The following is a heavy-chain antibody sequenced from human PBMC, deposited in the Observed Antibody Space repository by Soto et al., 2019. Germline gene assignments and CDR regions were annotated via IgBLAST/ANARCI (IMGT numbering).Heavy chain of an antibody. D-gene: IGHD3-3*01. CDR2: ISWDGGST. CDR3: AKDRAARFLEWLLSSAARYYFDY. J-gene: IGHJ4*02. V-gene: IGHV3-43*01. CDR1: GFTFDDYT. Sequence: GGSLRLSCAASGFTFDDYTMHWVRQAPGKGLECVSLISWDGGSTYYADSVKGRFTISRDNSKNSLYLQMNSLRTEDTALYYCAKDRAARFLEWLLSSAARYYFDYWGQGTLVTVSS.